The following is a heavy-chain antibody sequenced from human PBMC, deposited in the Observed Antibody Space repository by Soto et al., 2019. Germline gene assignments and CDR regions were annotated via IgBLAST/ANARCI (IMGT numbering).Heavy chain of an antibody. CDR3: ARDRSSGGSRNWFDP. Sequence: QVQLVQSGAEVKKPGASVKVSCKASGYTFTSYGIIWVRQAPGQGLEWMGWISAYNGNTNYAQKLQGRVTMTTDTPTSTAYMELRGLRSDDTAVYYCARDRSSGGSRNWFDPWGQGTLVTVSS. D-gene: IGHD2-15*01. V-gene: IGHV1-18*01. CDR2: ISAYNGNT. CDR1: GYTFTSYG. J-gene: IGHJ5*02.